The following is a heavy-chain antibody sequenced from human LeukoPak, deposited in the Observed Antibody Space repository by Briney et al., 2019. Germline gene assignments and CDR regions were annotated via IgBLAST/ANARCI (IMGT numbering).Heavy chain of an antibody. V-gene: IGHV4-59*01. CDR3: ARALAVAGTDYYYGMDV. D-gene: IGHD6-19*01. J-gene: IGHJ6*02. CDR1: GGSISSYY. Sequence: SETLSLTCTVSGGSISSYYWSWIRQPPGKGLEWIGYIYYSGSTNYNPSLKSRVTISVDTSKNQFSLKLSSVTAADTAVYYCARALAVAGTDYYYGMDVWGQGTTVTVSS. CDR2: IYYSGST.